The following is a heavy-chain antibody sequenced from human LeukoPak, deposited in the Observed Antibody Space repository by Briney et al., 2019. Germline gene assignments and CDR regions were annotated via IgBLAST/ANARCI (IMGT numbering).Heavy chain of an antibody. V-gene: IGHV3-23*01. CDR1: GFTFSSYA. D-gene: IGHD5-12*01. CDR2: ISGSGGST. J-gene: IGHJ4*02. CDR3: ARVRGYEPYFDY. Sequence: GGSLRLSCAASGFTFSSYAMNWVRQAPGKGLEWVSTISGSGGSTYYADSVKGRFTISRDNSMNTLYMQMSSLRAEDTAVYYCARVRGYEPYFDYWGQGTLVTVSS.